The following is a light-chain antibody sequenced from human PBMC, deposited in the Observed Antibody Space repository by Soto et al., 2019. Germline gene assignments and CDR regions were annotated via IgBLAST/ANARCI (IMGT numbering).Light chain of an antibody. V-gene: IGKV1-5*03. CDR2: KAS. CDR3: QQYHSYSAT. J-gene: IGKJ1*01. CDR1: QSISSW. Sequence: DIQMTQSPSTLSASVGDRVTITCRASQSISSWLAWYQQRPGKAPKLLMYKASTLYSGVPSRFSGSGSGTEFTLTISSLQPDDFATNYCQQYHSYSATFGQGTKVEIK.